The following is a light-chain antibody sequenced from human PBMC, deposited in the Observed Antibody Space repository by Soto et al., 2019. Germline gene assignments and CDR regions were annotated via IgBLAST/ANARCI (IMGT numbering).Light chain of an antibody. CDR2: WAS. V-gene: IGKV4-1*01. Sequence: DIVMTQSPDSLAVSLGERATINCKSSQSVLYLAWYQQKPGQPPKLLIYWASTRESGVPDRFSGSGSGTDFTLTISSLQAEDVAVYYCQQYYSTPWTFGQGTRVEIK. CDR3: QQYYSTPWT. J-gene: IGKJ1*01. CDR1: QSVLY.